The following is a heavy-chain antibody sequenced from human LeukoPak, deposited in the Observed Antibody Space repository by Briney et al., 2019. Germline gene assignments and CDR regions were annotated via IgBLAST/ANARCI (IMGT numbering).Heavy chain of an antibody. D-gene: IGHD3-16*02. CDR3: AGITRYDYVWGSYRPVGDY. V-gene: IGHV4-30-4*01. J-gene: IGHJ4*02. CDR2: IYYSGST. Sequence: SQTLSLTCTVSGGSISSGDYYWTWIRQPPGKGLEWIGYIYYSGSTYYNPSLKSRVTISVDTSKNQFSLKLSSVTAADTAVYYCAGITRYDYVWGSYRPVGDYWGQGTLVTVSS. CDR1: GGSISSGDYY.